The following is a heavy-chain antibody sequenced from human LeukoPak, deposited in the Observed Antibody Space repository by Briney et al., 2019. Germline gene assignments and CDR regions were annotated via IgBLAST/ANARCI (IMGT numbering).Heavy chain of an antibody. CDR2: IDSRGST. Sequence: SETLSLTCTVSGGSISSGTNFWTWIRQPAGKGLEWIGRIDSRGSTYYNPSLRSRVTISLDTSKNRFSLKLSSVTAADTAVYYCARGNGGNPEFDYWGQGTLVTVSS. V-gene: IGHV4-61*02. CDR3: ARGNGGNPEFDY. J-gene: IGHJ4*02. D-gene: IGHD4-23*01. CDR1: GGSISSGTNF.